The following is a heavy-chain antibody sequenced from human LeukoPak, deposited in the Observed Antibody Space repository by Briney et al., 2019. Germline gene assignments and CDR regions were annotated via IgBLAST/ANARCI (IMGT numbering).Heavy chain of an antibody. CDR1: GFTFDDYA. Sequence: QPGRSLRLSCAASGFTFDDYAMHWVRQAPGKGLEWVSGISWNSGSIGYADSVKGRFTISRDNAKNSLYLQMNSLRAEDTALYYCAKDIGARWGITIEIARGAFDCWGQGTLVTVSS. V-gene: IGHV3-9*01. D-gene: IGHD3-10*01. CDR3: AKDIGARWGITIEIARGAFDC. J-gene: IGHJ4*02. CDR2: ISWNSGSI.